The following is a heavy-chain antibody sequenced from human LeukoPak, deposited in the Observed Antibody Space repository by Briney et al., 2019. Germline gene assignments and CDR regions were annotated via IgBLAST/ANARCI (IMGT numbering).Heavy chain of an antibody. Sequence: GGSLRLSCAASGFTFSSYSMNWVRQAPGQGLEWVSSISSSSSYIYYADSVKGRFTISRDNAKNSLYLQMNSLRAEDTAVYYCARDMRFGELSWFDPWGQGTLVTASS. J-gene: IGHJ5*02. CDR3: ARDMRFGELSWFDP. V-gene: IGHV3-21*01. D-gene: IGHD3-10*01. CDR2: ISSSSSYI. CDR1: GFTFSSYS.